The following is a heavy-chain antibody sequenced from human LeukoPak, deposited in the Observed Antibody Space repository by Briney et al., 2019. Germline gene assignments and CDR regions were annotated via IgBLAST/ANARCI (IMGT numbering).Heavy chain of an antibody. CDR1: GGTFSSYA. J-gene: IGHJ4*02. D-gene: IGHD3-22*01. Sequence: GASVKVSCKASGGTFSSYAVSWVRQAPGQGLEWMGGIIPIFDTGNNAQKFQGRVTITADESTSTAYMELSSLRSEDTAVYYCARTYYYDSSGFYFDYWGQGTLVTVSS. V-gene: IGHV1-69*01. CDR2: IIPIFDTG. CDR3: ARTYYYDSSGFYFDY.